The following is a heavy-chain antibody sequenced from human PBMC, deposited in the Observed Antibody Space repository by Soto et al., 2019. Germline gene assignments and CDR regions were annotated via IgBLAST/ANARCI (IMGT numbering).Heavy chain of an antibody. Sequence: GGSLRLSCAASGFSFSISPMHWVRQAPGKGPEWVALISYDGTNKFYADSVKGRFTISRDNSKSTLYLQVDSLRPEDAAVYHCARDPKTSGGQHWAFNYFDSWGQGTLVTVSS. CDR3: ARDPKTSGGQHWAFNYFDS. CDR1: GFSFSISP. J-gene: IGHJ4*02. CDR2: ISYDGTNK. D-gene: IGHD7-27*01. V-gene: IGHV3-30-3*01.